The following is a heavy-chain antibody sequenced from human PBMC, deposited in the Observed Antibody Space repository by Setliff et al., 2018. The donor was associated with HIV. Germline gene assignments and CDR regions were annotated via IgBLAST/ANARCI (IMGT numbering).Heavy chain of an antibody. J-gene: IGHJ3*02. Sequence: SETLSLTCTVSGGSISTSSFSWGWVRQSPGRGLEWIGSIFYGGRTYYNPSPRSRLTMSVDTSKIQSSLELRSLTASDTAVYYCARVYGGTYYSDSSGYYYKVDAFDIWGQGTVVTVSS. CDR2: IFYGGRT. D-gene: IGHD3-22*01. CDR3: ARVYGGTYYSDSSGYYYKVDAFDI. CDR1: GGSISTSSFS. V-gene: IGHV4-39*07.